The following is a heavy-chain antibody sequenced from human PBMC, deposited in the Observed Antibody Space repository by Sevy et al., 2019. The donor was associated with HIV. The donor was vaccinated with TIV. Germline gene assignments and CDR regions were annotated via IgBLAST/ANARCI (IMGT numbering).Heavy chain of an antibody. D-gene: IGHD3-10*01. CDR3: ARDPFPLMIRGVTFDY. Sequence: ATVKVSCKASGYTFTSHGISWVRQAPGQGLEWMGWISAYNGNTNYAQKFQGRVTMTTDTSTSTAYMELRSLRSDDTTVYYCARDPFPLMIRGVTFDYWGQGTPVTVSS. J-gene: IGHJ4*02. V-gene: IGHV1-18*04. CDR1: GYTFTSHG. CDR2: ISAYNGNT.